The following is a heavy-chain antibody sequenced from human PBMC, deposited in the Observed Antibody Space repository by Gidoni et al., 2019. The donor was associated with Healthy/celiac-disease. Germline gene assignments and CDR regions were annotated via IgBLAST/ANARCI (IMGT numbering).Heavy chain of an antibody. CDR1: GFTFSDYY. D-gene: IGHD5-12*01. V-gene: IGHV3-11*06. CDR3: ARAHIVATSAEYFQH. CDR2: ISSSSSYT. J-gene: IGHJ1*01. Sequence: QVQLVESGGGLVKPGGSLRLSCAASGFTFSDYYMSWIRQAPGKGLEWVSYISSSSSYTNYADSVKGRFTISRDNAKNSLYLQMNSLRAEDTAVYYCARAHIVATSAEYFQHWGQGTLVTVSS.